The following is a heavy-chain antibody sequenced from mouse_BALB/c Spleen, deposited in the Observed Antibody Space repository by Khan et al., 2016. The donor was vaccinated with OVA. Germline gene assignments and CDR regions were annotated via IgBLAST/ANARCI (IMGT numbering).Heavy chain of an antibody. J-gene: IGHJ2*01. V-gene: IGHV5-17*02. CDR1: GFTFNSYG. CDR3: ATSYFYAYYFDY. CDR2: ISGDSNTI. D-gene: IGHD1-1*01. Sequence: EVELVESGGGLVQPGGSRKLSCAASGFTFNSYGMHWVRQAPEKGLEWVAYISGDSNTIYYADTVKGRFTISRDNPKNTLFLQMTSLMSEDTAMYYCATSYFYAYYFDYWGAGTTLTVS.